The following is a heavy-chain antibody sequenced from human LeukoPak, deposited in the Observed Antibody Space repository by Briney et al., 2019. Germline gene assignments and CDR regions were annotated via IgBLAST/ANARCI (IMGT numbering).Heavy chain of an antibody. J-gene: IGHJ4*02. V-gene: IGHV3-53*01. CDR3: ARALFEYSSFAFDY. Sequence: GGSLRLSCAASGLTVSSNYMSWVRQAPGKGLEWVSVIYSGGSTYYADSVKGRFTISRDNSKNTLYLQMNSLRAEDTAVYYCARALFEYSSFAFDYWGQGTLVTVSS. CDR2: IYSGGST. D-gene: IGHD6-6*01. CDR1: GLTVSSNY.